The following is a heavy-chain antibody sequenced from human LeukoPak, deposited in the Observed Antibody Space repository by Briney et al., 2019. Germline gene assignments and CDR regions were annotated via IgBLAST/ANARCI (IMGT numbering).Heavy chain of an antibody. V-gene: IGHV7-4-1*02. CDR1: GYTFTSYT. D-gene: IGHD5-18*01. Sequence: ASVKVSCKASGYTFTSYTMNWVRQAPGQGLEWMGWINTNTGNPTYAQGFTGRSVFSLDTSVSTAYLQISSLKAEDTAVYYCASRTAMVTGYYYYYYMDVWGKGTTVTVSS. CDR2: INTNTGNP. CDR3: ASRTAMVTGYYYYYYMDV. J-gene: IGHJ6*03.